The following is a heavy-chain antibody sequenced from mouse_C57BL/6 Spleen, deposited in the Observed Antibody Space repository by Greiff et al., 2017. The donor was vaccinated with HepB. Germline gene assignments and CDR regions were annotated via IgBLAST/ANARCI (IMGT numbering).Heavy chain of an antibody. CDR2: IYPGNGDT. V-gene: IGHV1-12*01. D-gene: IGHD2-4*01. Sequence: QVQLKESGAELVRPGASVKMSCKASGYTFTSYNMHWVKQTPRQGLEWIGAIYPGNGDTSYNQKFKGKATLTVDKSSSTAYMQLSSLTSEDSAVYCCARDDYDGGDSWYFDVWGTGTTVTVSS. J-gene: IGHJ1*03. CDR1: GYTFTSYN. CDR3: ARDDYDGGDSWYFDV.